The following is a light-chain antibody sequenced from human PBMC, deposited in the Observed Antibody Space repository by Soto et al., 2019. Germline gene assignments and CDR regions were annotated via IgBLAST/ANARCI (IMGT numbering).Light chain of an antibody. J-gene: IGLJ1*01. CDR2: DVS. CDR1: SSDVGDYNY. Sequence: QSALTQPASVSGSSGQSITISCTGTSSDVGDYNYVSWYQQHPGKAPKLMLYDVSNRPSGISNRFSGSKSGNTASLTISGLQAEDEADYYCSSYTSSSTLFGTGTKVTVL. CDR3: SSYTSSSTL. V-gene: IGLV2-14*01.